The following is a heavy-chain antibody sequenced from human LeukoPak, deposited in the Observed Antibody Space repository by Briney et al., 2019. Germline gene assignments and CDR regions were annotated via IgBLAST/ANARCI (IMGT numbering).Heavy chain of an antibody. CDR3: TRERKYDSNFDY. J-gene: IGHJ4*02. Sequence: GGSLRLSCAASGFTFSSYWMHWVRQAPGKGLVWVSRIKSDGSSTSYADSVKGRFTISRDNAKNTLNLQMNSLRAEDTAVYYCTRERKYDSNFDYRGQGTLVTVSS. CDR1: GFTFSSYW. D-gene: IGHD1-1*01. CDR2: IKSDGSST. V-gene: IGHV3-74*01.